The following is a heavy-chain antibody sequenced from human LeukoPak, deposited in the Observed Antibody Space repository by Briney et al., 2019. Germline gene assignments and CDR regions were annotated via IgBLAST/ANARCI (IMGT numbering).Heavy chain of an antibody. V-gene: IGHV3-23*01. D-gene: IGHD3-16*01. J-gene: IGHJ4*02. CDR1: GFTFSSFA. CDR3: AKALKLGTFDY. Sequence: GGSLRLSCAASGFTFSSFAMTWVRQAPGKGLEWVSAISGLGSTTYYADSVKGRFTISRDTSKSTVFLQMNTLRAEDTAVYYCAKALKLGTFDYWAQGTLVTVSS. CDR2: ISGLGSTT.